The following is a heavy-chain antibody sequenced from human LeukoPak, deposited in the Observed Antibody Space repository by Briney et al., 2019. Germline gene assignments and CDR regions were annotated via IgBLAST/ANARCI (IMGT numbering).Heavy chain of an antibody. V-gene: IGHV4-34*01. CDR1: GGSFSGYY. D-gene: IGHD4-11*01. J-gene: IGHJ4*02. Sequence: SETLSLTCAVYGGSFSGYYWSWIRQPPGKGLEWIGEINHSGSTNYNPSLKGRVTISVDTSKNQFSLKLSSVTAADTAVYYCARGMTTRSDYWGQGTLVTVSS. CDR2: INHSGST. CDR3: ARGMTTRSDY.